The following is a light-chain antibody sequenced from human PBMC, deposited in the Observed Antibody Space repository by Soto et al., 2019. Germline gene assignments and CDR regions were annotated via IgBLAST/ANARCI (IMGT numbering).Light chain of an antibody. J-gene: IGKJ1*01. Sequence: VLAQSPGTLSLSPGERATLSCGGSQTVRNNYLAWYQQKPGQAPRLLIYGASSRATGIPERFSGSGSGTDFTLTISRLEPEDFAVYYCQQYGSSGTFGQGTKVDIK. V-gene: IGKV3-20*01. CDR1: QTVRNNY. CDR3: QQYGSSGT. CDR2: GAS.